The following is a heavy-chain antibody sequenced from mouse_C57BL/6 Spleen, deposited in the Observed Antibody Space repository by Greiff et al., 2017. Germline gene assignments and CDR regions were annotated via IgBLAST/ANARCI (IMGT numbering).Heavy chain of an antibody. CDR2: LNPNYGPT. V-gene: IGHV1-39*01. CDR1: GYSFTDYN. Sequence: VQLQQSGPELVKPGASVKISCKASGYSFTDYNMNWVKQSNGKSLEWIGVLNPNYGPTSYNQQFKGKATLTVDQSSSTAYMQLNSLKSEDSAVYNWARRGGSSSTFDYWGQGTTLTVSS. CDR3: ARRGGSSSTFDY. J-gene: IGHJ2*01. D-gene: IGHD1-1*01.